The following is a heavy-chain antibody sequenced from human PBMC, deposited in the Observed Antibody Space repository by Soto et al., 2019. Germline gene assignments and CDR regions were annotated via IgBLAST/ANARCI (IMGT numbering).Heavy chain of an antibody. CDR3: ARTAAGTSRHIYYFDY. CDR1: GDSVSSNSAA. D-gene: IGHD6-13*01. Sequence: QTLSLTCAISGDSVSSNSAAWNWIRQSPSRGLEWLGRTYYRSKWYNDYAVSVKSRITINPDTSKNQFSLQLNSVTPEDTAVYYCARTAAGTSRHIYYFDYWGQGTLVTVSS. V-gene: IGHV6-1*01. CDR2: TYYRSKWYN. J-gene: IGHJ4*02.